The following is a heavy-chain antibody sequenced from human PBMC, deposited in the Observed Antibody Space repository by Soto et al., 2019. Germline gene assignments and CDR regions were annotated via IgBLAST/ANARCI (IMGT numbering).Heavy chain of an antibody. CDR1: GGSISSSRYY. CDR2: IYYSGST. D-gene: IGHD3-10*01. Sequence: PSETLSLTCTVSGGSISSSRYYWGWIRQPPGKGLEWIGSIYYSGSTYYNPSLKSRVTISVDTSKNQFSLKLSSVTAADTAVYYCASLPWATYYYGSGSYSWGQGTLVTVSS. CDR3: ASLPWATYYYGSGSYS. J-gene: IGHJ4*02. V-gene: IGHV4-39*01.